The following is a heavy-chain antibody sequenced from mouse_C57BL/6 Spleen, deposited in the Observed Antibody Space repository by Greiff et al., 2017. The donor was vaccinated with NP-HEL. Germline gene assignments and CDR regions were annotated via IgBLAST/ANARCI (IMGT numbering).Heavy chain of an antibody. CDR3: ALTVTKGYFDV. CDR2: ISSGGSYT. J-gene: IGHJ1*03. Sequence: EVQLVESGGDLVKPGGSLKLSCAASGFTFSSYGMSWVRQTPDKRLEWVATISSGGSYTYYPDSVKGRFTISRDNAKNTRDLQMSSRKSEDTAMYYCALTVTKGYFDVWGTGTTVTVSS. V-gene: IGHV5-6*01. CDR1: GFTFSSYG. D-gene: IGHD4-1*01.